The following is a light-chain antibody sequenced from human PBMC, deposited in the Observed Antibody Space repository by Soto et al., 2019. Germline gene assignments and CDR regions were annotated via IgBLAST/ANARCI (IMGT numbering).Light chain of an antibody. CDR3: SSYAGSNTYV. J-gene: IGLJ1*01. CDR1: SSDVGGYNY. CDR2: EVS. V-gene: IGLV2-8*01. Sequence: QSVLTQPPSASGSPGQSVTISCAGTSSDVGGYNYVSWYQQHPGKAPKLMIYEVSKRPSGVPDCFSGSKSGNTASLTVSGLRAEDEADYYCSSYAGSNTYVFGTGTKVTVL.